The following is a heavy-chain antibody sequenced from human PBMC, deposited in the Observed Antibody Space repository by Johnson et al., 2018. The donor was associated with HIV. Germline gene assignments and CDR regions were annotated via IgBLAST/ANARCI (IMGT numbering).Heavy chain of an antibody. J-gene: IGHJ3*02. CDR3: ARDRGGPERNYDFWSGYYGGDAFDI. Sequence: VQLVESGGGLVQPGGSLRLSCAASGFTFSTYWMSWVRQAPGKGLEWVGSIKQDGSESYYVDSVKGRFTISRDNAKNSLYLQMNSLRAEDTALYYCARDRGGPERNYDFWSGYYGGDAFDIWGQGTMVTVSS. CDR1: GFTFSTYW. D-gene: IGHD3-3*01. CDR2: IKQDGSES. V-gene: IGHV3-7*03.